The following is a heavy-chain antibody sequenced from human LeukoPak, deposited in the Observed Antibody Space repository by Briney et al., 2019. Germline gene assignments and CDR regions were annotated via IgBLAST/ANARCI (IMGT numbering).Heavy chain of an antibody. CDR3: ARDYIAVAGTRVKNDAFDI. CDR2: IYYSGST. CDR1: GGSISSYY. Sequence: NPSETLSLTCTVSGGSISSYYWSWIRQPPGKGLEWIGYIYYSGSTNYNPSLKSRVTISVDTSKNQFSLKLSSVTAADTAVYYCARDYIAVAGTRVKNDAFDIWGQGTMVTVSS. D-gene: IGHD6-19*01. J-gene: IGHJ3*02. V-gene: IGHV4-59*01.